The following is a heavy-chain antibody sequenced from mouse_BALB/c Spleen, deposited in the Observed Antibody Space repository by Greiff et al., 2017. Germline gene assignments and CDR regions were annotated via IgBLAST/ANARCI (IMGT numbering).Heavy chain of an antibody. Sequence: QVQLQQSGPELVKPGASVKISCKASGYAFSSSWMNWVKQRPGQGLEWIGRIYPGDGDTNYNGKFKGKATLTADKSSSTAYMQLSSLTSVDSAVYFCARDYYGSSRYAMDYWGQGTSVTVSS. CDR1: GYAFSSSW. CDR2: IYPGDGDT. D-gene: IGHD1-1*01. V-gene: IGHV1-82*01. CDR3: ARDYYGSSRYAMDY. J-gene: IGHJ4*01.